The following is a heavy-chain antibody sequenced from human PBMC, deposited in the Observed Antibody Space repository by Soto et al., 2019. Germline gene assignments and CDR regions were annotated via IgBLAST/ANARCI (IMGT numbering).Heavy chain of an antibody. J-gene: IGHJ4*02. CDR1: GFTFSDYY. CDR3: ARARAYCGGDCYQFDY. V-gene: IGHV3-11*06. Sequence: GGSLRLSCAASGFTFSDYYMSWIRQAPGKGLEWVSYISSSSSYTNYADSVKGRFTISRDNAKNSLYLQMNSLRAEDTAVYYCARARAYCGGDCYQFDYWGQGTLVTVSS. D-gene: IGHD2-21*02. CDR2: ISSSSSYT.